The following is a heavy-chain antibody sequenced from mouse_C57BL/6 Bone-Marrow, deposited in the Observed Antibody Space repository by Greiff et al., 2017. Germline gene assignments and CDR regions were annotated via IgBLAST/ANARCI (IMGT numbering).Heavy chain of an antibody. V-gene: IGHV2-2*01. CDR3: ARKAYYGSCCFAY. D-gene: IGHD1-1*01. CDR1: GFSLTSYG. CDR2: IWSGGST. Sequence: QVQLQQSGPDLVQPSQSLSITCTVSGFSLTSYGVHWVRQSPGKGLEWLGVIWSGGSTDNNAHLITSLSICTDNSTCRAFFKLHSLQAYDTAIYYCARKAYYGSCCFAYWGQGTLVTVSA. J-gene: IGHJ3*01.